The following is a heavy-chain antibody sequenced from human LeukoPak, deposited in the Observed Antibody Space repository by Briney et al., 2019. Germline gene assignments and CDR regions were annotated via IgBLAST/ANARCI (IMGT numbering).Heavy chain of an antibody. CDR1: GYTFSGYD. D-gene: IGHD5-12*01. CDR2: MNPHSGNT. Sequence: ASVKVSCKASGYTFSGYDINWIRQATGQGLEWMGWMNPHSGNTGYAQKLQGRVTMTRDTSKTTAYMELSRLTYDDTAVYYCVRRLDTIEFDPWGQGTLVTVSS. J-gene: IGHJ5*02. CDR3: VRRLDTIEFDP. V-gene: IGHV1-8*01.